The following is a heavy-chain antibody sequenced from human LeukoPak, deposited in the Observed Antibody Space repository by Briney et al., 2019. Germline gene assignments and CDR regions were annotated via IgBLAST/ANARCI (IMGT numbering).Heavy chain of an antibody. Sequence: GGSLRLSCAASGFTCSDYSMNWVRQGPGKGREWCSSISSRSSSTSYRASVKGRFTISRDNAKNSLYLQMNRLRAEDTAVYYCARVGCLRTLGYCSSFTSIDYWGRGTLVTVSS. CDR3: ARVGCLRTLGYCSSFTSIDY. J-gene: IGHJ4*02. CDR2: ISSRSSST. V-gene: IGHV3-21*01. D-gene: IGHD2-2*01. CDR1: GFTCSDYS.